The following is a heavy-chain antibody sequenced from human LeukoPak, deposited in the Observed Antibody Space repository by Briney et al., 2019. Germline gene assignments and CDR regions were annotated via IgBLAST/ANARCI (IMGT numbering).Heavy chain of an antibody. J-gene: IGHJ2*01. V-gene: IGHV3-23*01. CDR2: ISGSGGST. D-gene: IGHD3-10*01. CDR1: GFTFSSYA. CDR3: AKVLTLYWYFDL. Sequence: PGGSLRLSCAASGFTFSSYAMSWVRQAPGKGLGWVSAISGSGGSTYYADSVKGRFTISRDNSKNTLYLQMNSLRAEDTAVYYCAKVLTLYWYFDLWGRGTLVTVSS.